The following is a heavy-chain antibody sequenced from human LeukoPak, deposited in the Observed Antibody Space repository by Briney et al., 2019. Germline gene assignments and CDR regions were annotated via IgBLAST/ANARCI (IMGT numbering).Heavy chain of an antibody. Sequence: ASVKVSCKASGYTFTSYAMHWVRQAPGQRLEWMGWINAGNGNTKYPQKFQGRVTITRDTSASTAYMELSSLRSEDTAVYYCARGRYCSSTSCYEEGWFDPWGQGTLVTVSS. D-gene: IGHD2-2*01. CDR1: GYTFTSYA. CDR3: ARGRYCSSTSCYEEGWFDP. J-gene: IGHJ5*02. CDR2: INAGNGNT. V-gene: IGHV1-3*01.